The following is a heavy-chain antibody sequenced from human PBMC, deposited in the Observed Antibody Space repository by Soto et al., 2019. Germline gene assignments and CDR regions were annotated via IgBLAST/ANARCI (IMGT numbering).Heavy chain of an antibody. D-gene: IGHD2-21*02. Sequence: QVQLQESGPGLVKPSQTLSLTCTVSGGSISSGAYYWSWFRQHPGKGLEWIGYIHYSGSAYYNPHLESLVTISVDMSKNQISLKLNSGPAADTAMYYCARVGGGACSPWGQGTLVTVSS. CDR2: IHYSGSA. V-gene: IGHV4-31*01. CDR1: GGSISSGAYY. CDR3: ARVGGGACSP. J-gene: IGHJ5*02.